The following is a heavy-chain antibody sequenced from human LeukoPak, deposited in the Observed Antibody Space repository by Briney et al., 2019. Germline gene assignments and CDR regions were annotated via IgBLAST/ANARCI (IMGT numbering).Heavy chain of an antibody. CDR1: GFTFSSYA. V-gene: IGHV3-30-3*01. CDR2: ISYDGSNK. Sequence: PGGSLRLSCAASGFTFSSYAMHWVRQAPGKGLEWVAVISYDGSNKYYADSVKGRFTISRDNSKNTLYLQMNSLRAEDTAVYYCARVGEWLQLKAGFDYWGQGTLVTVSS. CDR3: ARVGEWLQLKAGFDY. J-gene: IGHJ4*02. D-gene: IGHD5-24*01.